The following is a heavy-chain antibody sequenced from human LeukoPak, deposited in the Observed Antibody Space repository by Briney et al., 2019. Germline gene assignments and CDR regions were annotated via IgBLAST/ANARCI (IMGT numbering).Heavy chain of an antibody. J-gene: IGHJ4*02. V-gene: IGHV4-59*13. CDR3: ARDEHGDFQGFDY. CDR2: IHYRGTT. D-gene: IGHD4-17*01. Sequence: PSETLSLTCTVSGGSISSYYWSWIRQSPGKGLEWLGNIHYRGTTNYNPSLKSRVILSLDTSKSQFALKMTSVIAADTAVYYCARDEHGDFQGFDYWGQGTRVTVSS. CDR1: GGSISSYY.